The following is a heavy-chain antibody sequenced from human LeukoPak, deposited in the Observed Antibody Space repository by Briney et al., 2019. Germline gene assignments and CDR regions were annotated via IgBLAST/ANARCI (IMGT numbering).Heavy chain of an antibody. CDR2: IWYDGSKE. V-gene: IGHV3-33*01. D-gene: IGHD3-3*01. CDR1: GFTFSSYG. CDR3: AREASGYYRDF. J-gene: IGHJ1*01. Sequence: RGGSLRLSCAASGFTFSSYGMHWVRQAPGKGLEWVAVIWYDGSKENYADSVKGRFTISRDDSKNTLYLQMNSLRAEDTGVYYCAREASGYYRDFWGQGTLVTVSS.